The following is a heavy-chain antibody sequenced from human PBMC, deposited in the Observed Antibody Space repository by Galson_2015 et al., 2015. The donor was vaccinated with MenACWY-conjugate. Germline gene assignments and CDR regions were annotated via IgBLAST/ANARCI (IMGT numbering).Heavy chain of an antibody. D-gene: IGHD5-12*01. CDR2: ISGGNGNT. V-gene: IGHV1-3*01. J-gene: IGHJ4*02. Sequence: VKVSCKASGYTFTSYVMQWVRQTPGQGLEWMGWISGGNGNTKYAQKFQGRPTMTMDTSTSTAYMELRSLRSDDTAVYYCARGARVSGYDSIPFDYWGQGTLVTVSS. CDR3: ARGARVSGYDSIPFDY. CDR1: GYTFTSYV.